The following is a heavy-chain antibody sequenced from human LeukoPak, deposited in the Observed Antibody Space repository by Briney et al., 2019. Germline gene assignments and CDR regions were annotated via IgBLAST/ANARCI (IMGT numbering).Heavy chain of an antibody. D-gene: IGHD3-22*01. CDR2: ISNSGRT. Sequence: SETLSLTCTVSGGSISSYYWSWIRQPPGKGLEWIGYISNSGRTNNNPPLKSRLTMSIDTSKNQFSLRLNSVTAADTAVYYCARAGSGYSFDNWGQGKLVTVSS. V-gene: IGHV4-59*01. J-gene: IGHJ4*02. CDR3: ARAGSGYSFDN. CDR1: GGSISSYY.